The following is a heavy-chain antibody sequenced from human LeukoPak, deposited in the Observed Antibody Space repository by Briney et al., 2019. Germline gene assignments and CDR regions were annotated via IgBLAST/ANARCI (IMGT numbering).Heavy chain of an antibody. Sequence: SKTLSLTCTVSGGSISSGTYYWGWVRQPPGKGLEWIGTSYHSGSSYSNPSLKSRVTMSVDTSKNQFSLNLNSMTAADTAVYYCARQGGRITGDDFWYFDLWGRGTLVTVSS. D-gene: IGHD7-27*01. J-gene: IGHJ2*01. CDR3: ARQGGRITGDDFWYFDL. CDR1: GGSISSGTYY. CDR2: SYHSGSS. V-gene: IGHV4-39*07.